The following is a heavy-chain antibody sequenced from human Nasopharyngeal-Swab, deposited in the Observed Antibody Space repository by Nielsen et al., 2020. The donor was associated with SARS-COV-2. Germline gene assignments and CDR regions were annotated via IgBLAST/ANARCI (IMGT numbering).Heavy chain of an antibody. CDR1: GFSFNSYW. Sequence: GWSLRLSCAASGFSFNSYWMHWVRQDPGKGLVWVSRINGDGSFTTYAGSVKGRFTISRDNAKNTLFLQMNSLRAEDTGLYYCARDLRVATRLFDYWGQGTLVTVSS. D-gene: IGHD6-6*01. J-gene: IGHJ4*02. CDR3: ARDLRVATRLFDY. V-gene: IGHV3-74*03. CDR2: INGDGSFT.